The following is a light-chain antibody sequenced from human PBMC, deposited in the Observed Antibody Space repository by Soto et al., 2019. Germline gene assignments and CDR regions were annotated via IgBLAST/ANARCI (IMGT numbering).Light chain of an antibody. CDR1: QGVSRK. CDR2: GAS. CDR3: QQYHTWSIS. J-gene: IGKJ4*01. V-gene: IGKV3-15*01. Sequence: DIVMTQAPATLSVAPGERVTLPCRASQGVSRKLAWYQHKRCQAPRPLISGASTGATGTPARFSGSGSGTEFTLSSSSLQSEDCAIYYCQQYHTWSISFGGGTKVESK.